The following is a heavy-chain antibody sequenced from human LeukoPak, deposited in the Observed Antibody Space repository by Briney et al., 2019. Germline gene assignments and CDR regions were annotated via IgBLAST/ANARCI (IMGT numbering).Heavy chain of an antibody. J-gene: IGHJ4*02. Sequence: SDTLSLTCTVSGGSISPYYWSWIRQPPGKELEWIAFIFYSGSAHYNPSPTSRVTISVDTSKNQLSLKLTSVTAADTAVYYCARHSGASPHYFDYWGQGTLVTVSS. CDR3: ARHSGASPHYFDY. D-gene: IGHD1-26*01. CDR2: IFYSGSA. CDR1: GGSISPYY. V-gene: IGHV4-59*08.